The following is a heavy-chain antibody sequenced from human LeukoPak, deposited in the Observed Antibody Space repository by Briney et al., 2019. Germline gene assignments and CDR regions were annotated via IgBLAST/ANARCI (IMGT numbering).Heavy chain of an antibody. CDR3: ARDMTTVTTLDY. Sequence: PGGSLTLSCAASGFTFSSYSMNWVRQAPGKGLGWVSSISSSSSYIYYADSVKGRFTISRDNAKNSLYLQMNSLRAEDTAVYYCARDMTTVTTLDYWGQGTLVTVSS. J-gene: IGHJ4*02. D-gene: IGHD4-17*01. CDR2: ISSSSSYI. V-gene: IGHV3-21*01. CDR1: GFTFSSYS.